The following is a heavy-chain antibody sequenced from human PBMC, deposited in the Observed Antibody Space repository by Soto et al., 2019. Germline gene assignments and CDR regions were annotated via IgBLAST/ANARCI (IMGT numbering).Heavy chain of an antibody. D-gene: IGHD2-2*01. CDR1: GGSFSGYY. Sequence: TLSLTCAVYGGSFSGYYWSWIRQPPGKGLEWSGEINHSGSTNYNPSLKSRVTISVDTSKNQFSLKLSSVTAADTAVYYCARPGYCSSTSCSGPYYFDYWGQGTLVTVSS. CDR2: INHSGST. V-gene: IGHV4-34*01. CDR3: ARPGYCSSTSCSGPYYFDY. J-gene: IGHJ4*02.